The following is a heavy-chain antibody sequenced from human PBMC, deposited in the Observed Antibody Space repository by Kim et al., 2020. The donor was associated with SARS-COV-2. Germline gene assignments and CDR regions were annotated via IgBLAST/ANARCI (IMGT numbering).Heavy chain of an antibody. J-gene: IGHJ4*02. Sequence: SVKVSCKASGGTFSSYAISWVRQAPGQGLEWMGGIIPIFGTANYAQKFQGRVTITADESTSTAYMELSSLRSEDTAVYYCARMAWGDILTGYYDYFDYWGQGTLVTVSS. CDR3: ARMAWGDILTGYYDYFDY. V-gene: IGHV1-69*13. CDR2: IIPIFGTA. D-gene: IGHD3-9*01. CDR1: GGTFSSYA.